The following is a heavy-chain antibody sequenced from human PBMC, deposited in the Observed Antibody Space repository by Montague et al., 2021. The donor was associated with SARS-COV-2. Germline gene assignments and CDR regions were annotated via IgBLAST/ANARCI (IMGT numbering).Heavy chain of an antibody. J-gene: IGHJ3*01. CDR1: GFTFNSYV. CDR2: IYIGGTTK. CDR3: ARLNRIVGAAGDTEAFDV. Sequence: SLRLSCAASGFTFNSYVMTWVRQAPGKGLEWVSSIYIGGTTKYYADSVKGRFTISRDNSKKILYLQMNSLRADDTAIYYGARLNRIVGAAGDTEAFDVWGQGTMVTVSS. D-gene: IGHD6-13*01. V-gene: IGHV3-23*05.